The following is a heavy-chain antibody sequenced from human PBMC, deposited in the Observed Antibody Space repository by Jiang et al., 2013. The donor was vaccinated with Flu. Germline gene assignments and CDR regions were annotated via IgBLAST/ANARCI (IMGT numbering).Heavy chain of an antibody. V-gene: IGHV4-34*01. CDR1: GSFSGYY. D-gene: IGHD3-22*01. CDR2: INHSGST. J-gene: IGHJ3*02. Sequence: GSFSGYYWSWIRQPPGKGLEWIGEINHSGSTNYNPSLKSRVTISVDTSKNQFSLKLSSVTAADTAVYYCARPPYYYDSSGYVTHAFDIWGQGTMVTVSS. CDR3: ARPPYYYDSSGYVTHAFDI.